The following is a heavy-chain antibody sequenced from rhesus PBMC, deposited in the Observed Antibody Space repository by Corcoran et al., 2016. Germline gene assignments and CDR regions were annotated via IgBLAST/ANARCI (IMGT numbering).Heavy chain of an antibody. CDR3: ARGEALILGLAS. V-gene: IGHV1S2*01. Sequence: QVQLVQSGAEVKKPGSSVKVSCKASGYTFPDYYMHWLRPSHRQGLAWMGWINPYNGNTKYAQKFQGRVTMTRDTSTSTAYMELSSLRSEDTAVYYCARGEALILGLASWGQGVVVTVSS. J-gene: IGHJ6*01. CDR2: INPYNGNT. CDR1: GYTFPDYY. D-gene: IGHD3-3*01.